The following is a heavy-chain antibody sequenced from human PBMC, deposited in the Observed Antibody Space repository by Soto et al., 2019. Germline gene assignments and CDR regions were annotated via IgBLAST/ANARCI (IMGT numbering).Heavy chain of an antibody. V-gene: IGHV4-30-2*01. D-gene: IGHD6-6*01. CDR2: IYHSGFT. J-gene: IGHJ4*02. CDR3: ARTSKFDC. CDR1: GGSISSGGYS. Sequence: SETLSLTCAVSGGSISSGGYSWNWIRQTPGKGLEWIGYIYHSGFTHYNPSLKSRVTISVDKSKNQFSLKLSSVTAADTAVYYCARTSKFDCWGQGTRVTVSS.